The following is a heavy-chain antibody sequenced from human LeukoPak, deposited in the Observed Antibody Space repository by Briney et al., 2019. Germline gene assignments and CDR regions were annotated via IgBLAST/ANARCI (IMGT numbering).Heavy chain of an antibody. J-gene: IGHJ4*02. Sequence: SETLSLTCTVSGVSISSSSYYWGWIRQPPGKGLEWIGEINHSGSTNYNPSLKSRVTISVDTSKNQFSLKLSSVTAADTAVYYCARVGVMGATPWGQGTLVTVSS. V-gene: IGHV4-39*07. CDR1: GVSISSSSYY. CDR2: INHSGST. D-gene: IGHD1-26*01. CDR3: ARVGVMGATP.